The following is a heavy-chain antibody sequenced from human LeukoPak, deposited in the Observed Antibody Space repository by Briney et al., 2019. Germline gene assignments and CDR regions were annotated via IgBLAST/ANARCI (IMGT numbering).Heavy chain of an antibody. V-gene: IGHV4-38-2*01. CDR1: DYSISSGYH. D-gene: IGHD1-26*01. CDR3: ARGYIGNSGRYYYYYMDV. CDR2: ISRSGST. J-gene: IGHJ6*03. Sequence: PSETLSLTCAVSDYSISSGYHWGWIRQPPEKGLEWIGSISRSGSTYYSPSLKGRVTMSVDSSKNEFSLNLSSVTAADTAEYYCARGYIGNSGRYYYYYMDVWGKGTTVTVSS.